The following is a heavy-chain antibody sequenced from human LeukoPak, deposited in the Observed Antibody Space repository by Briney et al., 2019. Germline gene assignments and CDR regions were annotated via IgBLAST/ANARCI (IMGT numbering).Heavy chain of an antibody. J-gene: IGHJ4*02. D-gene: IGHD3-16*02. CDR1: GFTFGDYA. V-gene: IGHV3-49*04. CDR3: TRPPSTLPAVIPDS. CDR2: IRSKAYGGTT. Sequence: GGSLRLSCTASGFTFGDYAMSWVRQAPGKGLEWVGFIRSKAYGGTTEYAASVKGRFTISRDDSKSVAYPQMNSLKTEDTAVYYCTRPPSTLPAVIPDSWGQGTLVTVSS.